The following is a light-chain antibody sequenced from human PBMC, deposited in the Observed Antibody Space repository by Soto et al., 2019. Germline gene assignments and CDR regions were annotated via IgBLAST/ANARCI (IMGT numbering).Light chain of an antibody. J-gene: IGKJ5*01. CDR2: GAS. Sequence: EIVLTQSPGTLSLSPGEKATLSCWASQSVVTNYLAWYQQKPGQAPRLLIYGASRRATGIPDRFSGSGSRTDFTLSISGLEPEDFAVYYCQQYGSSPGTFGQGTRLEIK. CDR3: QQYGSSPGT. V-gene: IGKV3-20*01. CDR1: QSVVTNY.